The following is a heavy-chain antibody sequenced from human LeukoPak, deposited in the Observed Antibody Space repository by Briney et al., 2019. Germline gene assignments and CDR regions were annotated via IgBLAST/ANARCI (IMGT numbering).Heavy chain of an antibody. D-gene: IGHD6-13*01. CDR3: AKSDSSWPYYFDY. CDR2: ISGSGGST. CDR1: GFTFSSYA. J-gene: IGHJ4*02. V-gene: IGHV3-23*01. Sequence: GGSLRLSCAASGFTFSSYAMSWVRQAPGKGLEWVSAISGSGGSTYYADSVKGRFTISRDNSKNTLYLQMNSLRAEDTAVSYCAKSDSSWPYYFDYWGQGTLVTVSS.